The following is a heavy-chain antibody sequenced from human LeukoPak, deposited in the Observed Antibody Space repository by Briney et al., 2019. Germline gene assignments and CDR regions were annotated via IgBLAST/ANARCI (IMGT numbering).Heavy chain of an antibody. CDR2: TNPNSGNT. Sequence: AASVKVSCKASGYTFTGYDISWVRQATGQGLEWMGWTNPNSGNTGYAQKFQGRVTMTRNTAISTAYMELSSLRSEDTAVYYCARGDRIAVAIDYWGQGTLVTVSS. J-gene: IGHJ4*02. CDR3: ARGDRIAVAIDY. V-gene: IGHV1-8*01. CDR1: GYTFTGYD. D-gene: IGHD6-19*01.